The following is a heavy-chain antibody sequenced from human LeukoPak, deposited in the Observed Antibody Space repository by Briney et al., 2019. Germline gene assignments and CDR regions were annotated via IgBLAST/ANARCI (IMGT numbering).Heavy chain of an antibody. CDR3: VCHREEYCDFWRGYYTGAY. CDR1: GGSISSYY. D-gene: IGHD3-3*01. V-gene: IGHV4-4*07. CDR2: IYTSGST. Sequence: SETLSLTCTVSGGSISSYYWSWIRQPAGKGLEWIGRIYTSGSTNYNPSLKSRVTMSVDTSKNQFSLKLSSVTAADTAVYYCVCHREEYCDFWRGYYTGAYWGQGTLVNVSS. J-gene: IGHJ4*02.